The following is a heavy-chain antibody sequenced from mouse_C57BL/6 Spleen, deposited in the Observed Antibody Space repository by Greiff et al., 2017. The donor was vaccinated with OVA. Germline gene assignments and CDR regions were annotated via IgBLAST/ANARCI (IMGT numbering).Heavy chain of an antibody. V-gene: IGHV1-50*01. Sequence: QVQLQQPGAELVKPGASVKLSCKASGYPFTSYWMQWVKQRPGQGLEWIGEIDPSDSYTNYNQKFKGKATLTVDTSSSTVYMQLSSLTSEDSAVYYCARKGYHFDYWGQGTTLTVSS. CDR3: ARKGYHFDY. CDR1: GYPFTSYW. D-gene: IGHD5-1-1*01. CDR2: IDPSDSYT. J-gene: IGHJ2*01.